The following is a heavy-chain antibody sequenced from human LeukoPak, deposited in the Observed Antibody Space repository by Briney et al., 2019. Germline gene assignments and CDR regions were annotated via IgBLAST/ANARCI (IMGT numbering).Heavy chain of an antibody. CDR3: ARADSGYDVTYYYYHVMDV. CDR2: IFHSGST. J-gene: IGHJ6*02. Sequence: SETLSLTCTVSGYSISSGHYWGWIRQPPGKGLEWIGSIFHSGSTSYHPSLKGRVTISVDTSKNQFSLSLSSMTAADTAVYYCARADSGYDVTYYYYHVMDVWGQGTTVTVSS. D-gene: IGHD5-12*01. CDR1: GYSISSGHY. V-gene: IGHV4-38-2*02.